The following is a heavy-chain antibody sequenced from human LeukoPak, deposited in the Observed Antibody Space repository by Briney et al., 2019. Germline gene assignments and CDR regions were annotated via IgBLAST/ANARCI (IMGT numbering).Heavy chain of an antibody. D-gene: IGHD5-12*01. V-gene: IGHV4-39*01. CDR3: ARHLRASGYDYNWFDP. Sequence: SESLSLTCTVSGGSISSSSYYWGWIRQPPGKGLEWIGNIYYSGSTYYNPSLKSRVTISVDTSKNQFSLKLSSVTAADTAVYYCARHLRASGYDYNWFDPWGQGTLVTISS. CDR2: IYYSGST. CDR1: GGSISSSSYY. J-gene: IGHJ5*02.